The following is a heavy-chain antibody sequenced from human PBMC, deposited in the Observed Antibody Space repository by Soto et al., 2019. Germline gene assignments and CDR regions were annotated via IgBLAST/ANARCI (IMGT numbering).Heavy chain of an antibody. V-gene: IGHV1-69*13. Sequence: ASVKVSCKASGGTFSSYAISWVRQAPGQGLEWMGGIIPIFGTANYAQKFQGRVTITADESTSTAYMELSSLRSEDTAVYYCARHYDFWSGYLPRPDYYYYGMDVWGQGTTVTVSS. D-gene: IGHD3-3*01. CDR1: GGTFSSYA. J-gene: IGHJ6*02. CDR2: IIPIFGTA. CDR3: ARHYDFWSGYLPRPDYYYYGMDV.